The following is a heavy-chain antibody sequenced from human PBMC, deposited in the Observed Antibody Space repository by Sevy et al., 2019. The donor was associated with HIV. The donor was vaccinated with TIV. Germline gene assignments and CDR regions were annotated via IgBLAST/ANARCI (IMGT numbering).Heavy chain of an antibody. CDR1: GGSINNFNSY. CDR2: ILYSGSTT. J-gene: IGHJ4*02. V-gene: IGHV4-39*01. D-gene: IGHD2-21*01. CDR3: ARHGMWFAACDN. Sequence: SETLSLTCTVSGGSINNFNSYWGWFRQPPGKRPEWIGSILYSGSTTSYNPSLESRVTISVDTSKNQFSLRVLSVNATDTATYYCARHGMWFAACDNWGQGSQVTFSS.